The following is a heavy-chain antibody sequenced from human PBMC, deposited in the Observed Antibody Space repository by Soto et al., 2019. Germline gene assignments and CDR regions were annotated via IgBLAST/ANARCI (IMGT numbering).Heavy chain of an antibody. CDR3: ARVPYSSGWYYFDY. D-gene: IGHD6-19*01. J-gene: IGHJ4*02. Sequence: TSETLSLTCTVSGGSISSYYWSWIRQPPGKGLEWIGYIYYSGSTNYNPSLKSRVTISVDTSKNQFSLKLSSVTAADTAVYYCARVPYSSGWYYFDYWGQGTLVTVSS. V-gene: IGHV4-59*01. CDR2: IYYSGST. CDR1: GGSISSYY.